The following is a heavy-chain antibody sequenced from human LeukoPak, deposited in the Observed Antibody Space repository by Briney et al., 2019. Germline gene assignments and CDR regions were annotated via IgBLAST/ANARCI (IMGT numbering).Heavy chain of an antibody. CDR3: ARIYNSGSYYSYDY. Sequence: SETLSLTCAVYGGSFSGYYWSWLRQPPGKGLEWIGEINHSGSTNYNPSLKSRVTISVDTSKNQFSLKLSSVTAADTAVYYCARIYNSGSYYSYDYWGQGTLVTVSS. CDR1: GGSFSGYY. CDR2: INHSGST. D-gene: IGHD1-26*01. J-gene: IGHJ4*02. V-gene: IGHV4-34*01.